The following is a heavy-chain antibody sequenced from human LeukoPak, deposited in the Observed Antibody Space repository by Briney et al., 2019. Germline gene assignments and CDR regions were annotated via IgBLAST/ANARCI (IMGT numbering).Heavy chain of an antibody. J-gene: IGHJ4*02. CDR3: ARDGSSYYDSSGYSAGFDY. CDR1: GFTFSSYA. D-gene: IGHD3-22*01. CDR2: ISYDRSNK. V-gene: IGHV3-30*04. Sequence: PGRSLRLSCAASGFTFSSYAMHWVRQAPGKGLEWVAVISYDRSNKYYADSVKGRFTISRDNSKNTLYLQMNSLRAEDTAVYYCARDGSSYYDSSGYSAGFDYWGQGTLVTVSS.